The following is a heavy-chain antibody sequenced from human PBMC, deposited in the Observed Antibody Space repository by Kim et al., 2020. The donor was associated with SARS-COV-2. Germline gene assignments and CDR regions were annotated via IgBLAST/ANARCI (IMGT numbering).Heavy chain of an antibody. J-gene: IGHJ4*02. D-gene: IGHD4-17*01. CDR3: ARGNLREDYFDY. V-gene: IGHV3-33*01. Sequence: YADSVKGRFTISRDNSKNTLYLQMNSLRAEDTAVYYCARGNLREDYFDYWGQGTLVTVSS.